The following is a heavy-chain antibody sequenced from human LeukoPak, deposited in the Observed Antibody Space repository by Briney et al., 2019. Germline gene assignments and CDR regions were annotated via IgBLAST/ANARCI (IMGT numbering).Heavy chain of an antibody. Sequence: GGSLRLSCAAPGSTFSSYAMHRVRQAPGKGLEWVAVISYDGSNKYYADSVKGRFTISRDNSKNTLYLQMNSLRAEDTAVYYCARVPKWELPFDYWGQGTLVTVSS. CDR2: ISYDGSNK. J-gene: IGHJ4*02. V-gene: IGHV3-30-3*01. CDR3: ARVPKWELPFDY. CDR1: GSTFSSYA. D-gene: IGHD1-26*01.